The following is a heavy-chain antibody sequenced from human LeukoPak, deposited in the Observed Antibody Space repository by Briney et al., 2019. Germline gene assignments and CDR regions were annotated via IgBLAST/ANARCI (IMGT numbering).Heavy chain of an antibody. CDR1: GGSISSYY. V-gene: IGHV4-4*07. D-gene: IGHD2-8*01. CDR3: AREAPIVPGGQIDY. Sequence: PSETLSLTCTVSGGSISSYYWSWIRQPAGKGLEWIGRIYTSGSTNYNPSLKSRVTMSVDTSKNQFSLKLSSVTAADTAVYYCAREAPIVPGGQIDYWGQGTLVTVSS. J-gene: IGHJ4*02. CDR2: IYTSGST.